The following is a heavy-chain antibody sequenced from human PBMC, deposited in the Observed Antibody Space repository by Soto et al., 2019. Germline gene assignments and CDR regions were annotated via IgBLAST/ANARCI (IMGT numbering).Heavy chain of an antibody. J-gene: IGHJ3*02. CDR2: VSQGGAAAYMAEGETT. CDR1: GVSIDNFF. Sequence: PSETLSLTCTVSGVSIDNFFWSWIRQTPGKGLEWIGYVSQGGAAAYMAEGETTGYNPSLESRATISLDLPKNQFSLKLTSVTAADTAVYYCARQKQDSIAFDIWGQGTMVTVSS. CDR3: ARQKQDSIAFDI. V-gene: IGHV4-59*08. D-gene: IGHD3-22*01.